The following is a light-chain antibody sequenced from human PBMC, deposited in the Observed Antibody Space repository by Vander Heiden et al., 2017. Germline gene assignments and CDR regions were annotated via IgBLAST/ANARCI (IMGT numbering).Light chain of an antibody. CDR1: QVISSY. Sequence: DIQLNQSPSSLSASVGDRVTITCLVSQVISSYLNWYRQKPGKVPKLLIYSASNLQSGVPSRLSGSGSGTDFTLTISRLQPEDVASFYGQRTNNAPFTFGPGTKVDIK. V-gene: IGKV1-27*01. CDR3: QRTNNAPFT. CDR2: SAS. J-gene: IGKJ3*01.